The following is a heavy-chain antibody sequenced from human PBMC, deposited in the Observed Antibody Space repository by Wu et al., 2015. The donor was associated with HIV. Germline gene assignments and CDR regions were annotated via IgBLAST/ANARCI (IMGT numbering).Heavy chain of an antibody. J-gene: IGHJ5*02. Sequence: QVQLVQSGAEVRKPGSSVKVSCKASGGTFSRSGFSWVRQVSGQGFEWMGRIIPINGAANYAQKFEGRVTITADESTHTAYMDLSSLTSEDTAVYYCARDRDGTSDNWFDPWGQGTLVTVSS. CDR2: IIPINGAA. D-gene: IGHD1-1*01. CDR1: GGTFSRSG. CDR3: ARDRDGTSDNWFDP. V-gene: IGHV1-69*11.